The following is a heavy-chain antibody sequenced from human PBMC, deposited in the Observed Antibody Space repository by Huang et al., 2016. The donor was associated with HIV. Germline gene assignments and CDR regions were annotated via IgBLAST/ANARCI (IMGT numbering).Heavy chain of an antibody. D-gene: IGHD6-13*01. V-gene: IGHV4-39*01. CDR1: GGSIRSSSYY. CDR3: AAHGRIVGIPAAPLRFDP. Sequence: QLQLQESGPGLVKPSEPLSLPCTVSGGSIRSSSYYWGWIRPPPGKGLEWIGSIYHGCTTYYTPSRKSRVTISGATSRAQFSLTLSSVTAADTAVYYCAAHGRIVGIPAAPLRFDPWGQGTLVTVSS. CDR2: IYHGCTT. J-gene: IGHJ5*02.